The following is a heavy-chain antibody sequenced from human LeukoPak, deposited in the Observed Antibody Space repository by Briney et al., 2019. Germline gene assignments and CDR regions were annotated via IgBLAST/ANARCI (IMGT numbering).Heavy chain of an antibody. J-gene: IGHJ3*02. CDR3: ARGRAIDI. CDR2: IKPDDSEI. Sequence: PGGSLRLSCVASGFTFTNNWMTWVRQVPGKGLEWVANIKPDDSEIYYVASVKGRFTISRDNAKNSVFLQMNSLRVEDTGIYYCARGRAIDIWGRGTMVIVSS. V-gene: IGHV3-7*04. CDR1: GFTFTNNW.